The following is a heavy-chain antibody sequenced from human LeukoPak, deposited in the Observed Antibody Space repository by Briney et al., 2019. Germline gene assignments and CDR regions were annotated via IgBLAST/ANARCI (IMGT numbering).Heavy chain of an antibody. V-gene: IGHV4-59*08. J-gene: IGHJ4*02. Sequence: SETLSLTCTVSGGSISSYYWSWIRQPPGKGLEWIGYIYYSGSTNYNPSLKSRVTISVDTSKNQFSPKLSSVTAADTAVYYCARQGSWYPYYFDYWGQGTLVTVSS. CDR1: GGSISSYY. CDR3: ARQGSWYPYYFDY. D-gene: IGHD6-13*01. CDR2: IYYSGST.